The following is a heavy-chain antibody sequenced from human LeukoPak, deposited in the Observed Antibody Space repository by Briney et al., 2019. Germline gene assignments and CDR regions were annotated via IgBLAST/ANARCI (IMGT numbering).Heavy chain of an antibody. V-gene: IGHV3-48*03. Sequence: GGSLRLSCAASGFTFSSYEMNWVRQAPGKGLEWVSYISSSGSTIYYADSVKGRFTIPRDNAKNSLYLQMNSLRAEDTAVYYCARQALVYGSGSLYYYYMDVWGKGTTVTISS. D-gene: IGHD3-10*01. CDR3: ARQALVYGSGSLYYYYMDV. CDR1: GFTFSSYE. J-gene: IGHJ6*03. CDR2: ISSSGSTI.